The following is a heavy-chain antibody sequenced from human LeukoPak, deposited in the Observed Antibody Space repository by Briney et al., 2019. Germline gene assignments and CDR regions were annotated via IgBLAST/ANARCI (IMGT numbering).Heavy chain of an antibody. V-gene: IGHV3-30*02. CDR3: AKGGGRYCSSTSCYRKDY. CDR2: IRYDGSNK. Sequence: PGGSLRLSCAASGFTFSSYGMHWVRQAPGKGLEWVAFIRYDGSNKYYADSVKGRFTISRDNSKNTLYLQMNSLRAEDTAVYYCAKGGGRYCSSTSCYRKDYWDQGTLVTVSS. D-gene: IGHD2-2*01. J-gene: IGHJ4*02. CDR1: GFTFSSYG.